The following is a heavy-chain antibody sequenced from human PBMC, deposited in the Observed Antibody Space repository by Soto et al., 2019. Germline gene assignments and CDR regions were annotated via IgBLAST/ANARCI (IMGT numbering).Heavy chain of an antibody. D-gene: IGHD2-21*02. CDR1: GFTLSGNS. V-gene: IGHV3-21*01. Sequence: GGSLRLSCAASGFTLSGNSVNWVRQAPGKGLEWVSSFSRTSNSLYYADSVKGRFTISRDNAQKSVYLQMNSLRAEDTAIYYCARDLSDHVTFDSCGQGALFT. CDR2: FSRTSNSL. CDR3: ARDLSDHVTFDS. J-gene: IGHJ4*02.